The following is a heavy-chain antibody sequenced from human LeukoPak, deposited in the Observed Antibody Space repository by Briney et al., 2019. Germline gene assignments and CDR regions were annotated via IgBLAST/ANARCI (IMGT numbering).Heavy chain of an antibody. CDR1: GYTXTGYY. CDR2: INPNSGGT. D-gene: IGHD3-10*01. Sequence: GASVKVSCKASGYTXTGYYMHWVRQAPGQGLEWMGWINPNSGGTNYAQKFQGRVTMTRDTSISTAYMELSRLRSDDTAVYYCARDPLYYYGSGSYYHAFDIWGQGTMFTVSS. V-gene: IGHV1-2*02. CDR3: ARDPLYYYGSGSYYHAFDI. J-gene: IGHJ3*02.